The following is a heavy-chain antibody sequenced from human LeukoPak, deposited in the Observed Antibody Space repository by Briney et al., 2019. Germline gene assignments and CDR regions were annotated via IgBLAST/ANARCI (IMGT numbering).Heavy chain of an antibody. Sequence: PSETLSPTCSVSGGSITNYYWSWIRQSPGKGLEWIGFIYNTGRTIYNPSLQSRVTMSIDTSKNQFSLKLSSVTAADTAVYYCARQGELAIDYWGQGTLVTVLS. J-gene: IGHJ4*02. CDR1: GGSITNYY. CDR2: IYNTGRT. V-gene: IGHV4-59*08. CDR3: ARQGELAIDY. D-gene: IGHD1-26*01.